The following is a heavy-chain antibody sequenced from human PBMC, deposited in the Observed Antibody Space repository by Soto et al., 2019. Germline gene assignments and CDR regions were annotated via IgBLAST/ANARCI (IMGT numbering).Heavy chain of an antibody. Sequence: PSETLSLTCAVSGGSISSGGYSWSWIRQPPGKGLEWIGYIYHSGSTYYNPSLKSRVTISVDRSKNQFSLKLSSVTAADTAVYYCARDRRAERYYYGMDVWGQGTTVTVSS. V-gene: IGHV4-30-2*01. CDR1: GGSISSGGYS. CDR3: ARDRRAERYYYGMDV. CDR2: IYHSGST. J-gene: IGHJ6*02. D-gene: IGHD1-1*01.